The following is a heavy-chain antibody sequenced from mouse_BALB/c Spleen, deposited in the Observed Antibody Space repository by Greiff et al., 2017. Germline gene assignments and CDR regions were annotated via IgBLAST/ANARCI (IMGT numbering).Heavy chain of an antibody. J-gene: IGHJ1*01. CDR1: GYTFTSYV. D-gene: IGHD2-4*01. V-gene: IGHV1-14*01. CDR3: ARSTMITTSPWYFDV. Sequence: EVKLMESGPELVKPGASVKMSCKASGYTFTSYVMHWVKQKPGQGLEWIGYINPYNDGTKYNEKFKGKATLTSDKSSSTAYMELSSLTSEDSAVYYCARSTMITTSPWYFDVWGAGTTVTVSS. CDR2: INPYNDGT.